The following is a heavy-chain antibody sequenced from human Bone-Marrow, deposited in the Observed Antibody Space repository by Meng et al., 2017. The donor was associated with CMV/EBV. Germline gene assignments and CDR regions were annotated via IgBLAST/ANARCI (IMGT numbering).Heavy chain of an antibody. CDR1: GYTFNKYF. CDR2: INPSGGAT. V-gene: IGHV1-46*02. CDR3: ARGDYGGNSGVDP. D-gene: IGHD4-23*01. J-gene: IGHJ5*02. Sequence: KASGYTFNKYFIHWVRQAPGQGPEWVGIINPSGGATTYAQRFQGRVTMTRDTSTSTLYMDLTNLRSDDTAVYYCARGDYGGNSGVDPWGQGTLVTVSS.